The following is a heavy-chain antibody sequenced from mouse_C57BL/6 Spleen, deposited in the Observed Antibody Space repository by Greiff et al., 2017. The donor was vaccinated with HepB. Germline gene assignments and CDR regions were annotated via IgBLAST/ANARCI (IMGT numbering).Heavy chain of an antibody. CDR2: INPSSGYT. V-gene: IGHV1-4*01. J-gene: IGHJ4*01. D-gene: IGHD1-1*01. CDR1: GYTFTSYT. Sequence: VQLQQSGAELARPGASVKMSCKASGYTFTSYTMHWVKQRPGQGLEWIGYINPSSGYTKYNQKFKDKATLTADKSSSTAYMQLSSLTSEDSAVYYCARPIATGGAMDYCGQGTSVTVSS. CDR3: ARPIATGGAMDY.